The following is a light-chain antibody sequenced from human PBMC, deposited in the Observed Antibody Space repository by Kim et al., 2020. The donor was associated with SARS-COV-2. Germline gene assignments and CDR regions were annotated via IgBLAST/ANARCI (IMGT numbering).Light chain of an antibody. Sequence: VSPGGRATLSCRASQSIGSNLAWYQQRPGQAPRLIMYGASTRATGIPARFSGSGSTTEFTLTISSLQSEDFALYYCQQYNNGPPYTFGQGTKLEI. V-gene: IGKV3-15*01. CDR2: GAS. CDR3: QQYNNGPPYT. J-gene: IGKJ2*01. CDR1: QSIGSN.